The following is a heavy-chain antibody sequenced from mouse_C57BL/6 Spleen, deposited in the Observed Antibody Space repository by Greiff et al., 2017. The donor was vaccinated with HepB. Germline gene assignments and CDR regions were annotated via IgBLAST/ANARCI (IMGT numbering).Heavy chain of an antibody. Sequence: VQLQQPGAELVRPGSSVKLSCKASGYTFTSYWMHWVKQRPIQGLEWIGNIDPSDSETHYNQKFKDKATLTVDKSSSTAYMQLSSLTSEDSAVYYCARRGYENAMDYWGQGTSVTVSS. V-gene: IGHV1-52*01. J-gene: IGHJ4*01. CDR3: ARRGYENAMDY. D-gene: IGHD2-12*01. CDR1: GYTFTSYW. CDR2: IDPSDSET.